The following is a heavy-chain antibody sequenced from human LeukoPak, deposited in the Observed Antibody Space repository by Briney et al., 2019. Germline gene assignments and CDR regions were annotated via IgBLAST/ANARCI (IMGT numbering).Heavy chain of an antibody. CDR1: GFTVSSNY. D-gene: IGHD6-13*01. CDR2: IYSGGST. Sequence: GGSLRLSCAASGFTVSSNYMSWVRQAPGKGLEWVLVIYSGGSTYYADSVKGRFTISRDNSKNTLYLQMNSLRAEDTAVYYCARQYSSSWYSLFDYWGQGTLVTVSS. V-gene: IGHV3-53*01. CDR3: ARQYSSSWYSLFDY. J-gene: IGHJ4*02.